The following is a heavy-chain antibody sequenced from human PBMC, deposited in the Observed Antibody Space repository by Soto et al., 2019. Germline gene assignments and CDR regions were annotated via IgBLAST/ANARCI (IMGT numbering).Heavy chain of an antibody. Sequence: SETLSLTCAVYGGSFSGYYWSWIRQPPGKGLEWIGEINHSGSTNYNPSLKSRVTISVDTSKNQFSLKLSSVTAADTAVYYCARGSLERAMVYAKSGGNYYFDYWGQGTLVTVSS. J-gene: IGHJ4*02. D-gene: IGHD2-8*01. CDR1: GGSFSGYY. CDR3: ARGSLERAMVYAKSGGNYYFDY. CDR2: INHSGST. V-gene: IGHV4-34*01.